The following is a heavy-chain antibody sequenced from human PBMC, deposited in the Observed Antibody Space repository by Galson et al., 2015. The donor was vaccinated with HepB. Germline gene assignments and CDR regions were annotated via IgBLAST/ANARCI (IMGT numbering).Heavy chain of an antibody. CDR1: GFTFSSYS. Sequence: SLRLSCAASGFTFSSYSMNWVRQAPGKGLEWVSSISSSSSYIYYADSVKGRFTISRDNAKNSLYLQMNSLRAEDTAVYYCARDNGGFKANYDSSGMDVGGPVTTVSVSS. V-gene: IGHV3-21*01. D-gene: IGHD4-23*01. J-gene: IGHJ6*02. CDR2: ISSSSSYI. CDR3: ARDNGGFKANYDSSGMDV.